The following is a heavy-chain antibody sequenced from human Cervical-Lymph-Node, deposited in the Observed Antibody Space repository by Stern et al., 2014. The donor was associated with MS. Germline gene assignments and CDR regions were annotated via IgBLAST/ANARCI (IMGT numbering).Heavy chain of an antibody. CDR1: GFSLATTGMG. D-gene: IGHD3-10*01. V-gene: IGHV2-5*02. CDR3: AHRRWDRSAWFGSWFDP. J-gene: IGHJ5*02. CDR2: IYWDNDI. Sequence: QITLKESGPTLVKPTQTLTLTCTFSGFSLATTGMGVGWIRQPPGEALEWLAVIYWDNDIRYSPSLKNRLSITKDASKNLVVLILTNVDPADTATYYCAHRRWDRSAWFGSWFDPWGQGTLVTVSS.